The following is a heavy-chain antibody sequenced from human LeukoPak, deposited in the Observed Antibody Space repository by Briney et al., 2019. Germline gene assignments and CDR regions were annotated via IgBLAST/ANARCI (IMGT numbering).Heavy chain of an antibody. J-gene: IGHJ4*02. D-gene: IGHD2-15*01. Sequence: GGSLRLSCAASGFTFSSYSMNWVRQAPGKGLEWVSGINWNGGSTGYADSVKGRFTISRDNAKNSLYLQMNSLRAEDTALYYCARGGGGYCSGGSCYTYYFDYWGQGTLVTVSS. CDR3: ARGGGGYCSGGSCYTYYFDY. CDR2: INWNGGST. V-gene: IGHV3-20*04. CDR1: GFTFSSYS.